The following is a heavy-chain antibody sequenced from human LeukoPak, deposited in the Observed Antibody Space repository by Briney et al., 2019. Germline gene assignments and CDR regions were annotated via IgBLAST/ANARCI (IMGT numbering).Heavy chain of an antibody. J-gene: IGHJ6*02. V-gene: IGHV1-69*04. CDR2: IIPILGIA. CDR1: GYTFTGYY. D-gene: IGHD3-10*01. CDR3: ARDQDYGSGSYGITYYYYGMDV. Sequence: GASVKVSCKASGYTFTGYYMHWVRQAPGQGLEWMGRIIPILGIANYAQKFQGRVTITADKSTSTAYMELSSLRSEDTAVYYCARDQDYGSGSYGITYYYYGMDVWGQGTTVTVSS.